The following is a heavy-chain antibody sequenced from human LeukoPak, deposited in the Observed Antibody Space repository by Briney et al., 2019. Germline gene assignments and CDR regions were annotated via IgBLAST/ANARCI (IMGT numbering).Heavy chain of an antibody. CDR3: ARLCWGCGSTSCPNWFDP. CDR2: IYPGDSDT. J-gene: IGHJ5*02. D-gene: IGHD2-2*01. V-gene: IGHV5-51*01. CDR1: GYSFTSYW. Sequence: GESLKISCKGSGYSFTSYWIGWVRQMPGKGLGWMGIIYPGDSDTRYSPSFQGQVTISADKSISTAYLQWSSLKASDTAMYYCARLCWGCGSTSCPNWFDPWGQGTLVTVSS.